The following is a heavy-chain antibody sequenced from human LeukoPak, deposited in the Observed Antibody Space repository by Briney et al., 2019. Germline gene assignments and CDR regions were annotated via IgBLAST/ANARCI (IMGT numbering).Heavy chain of an antibody. V-gene: IGHV4-59*01. CDR3: ARDLAYSSSWYGWFDP. Sequence: PSETLSLTCTVSGGSISSYYWSWIRQPPGKGLEWIGYIYYSGSTNYNPSLKSRVTISVNTSKNQFSLKLSSVTAADTAVYYCARDLAYSSSWYGWFDPWGQGTLVTVSS. CDR1: GGSISSYY. J-gene: IGHJ5*02. D-gene: IGHD6-13*01. CDR2: IYYSGST.